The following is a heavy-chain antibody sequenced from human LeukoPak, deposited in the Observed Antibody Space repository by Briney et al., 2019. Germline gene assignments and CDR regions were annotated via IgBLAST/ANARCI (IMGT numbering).Heavy chain of an antibody. CDR1: GGSISSSTYY. Sequence: PSETLSLTCTVSGGSISSSTYYWGWIRRPPGKGLEWIGSIYYSGSTCYNPSLKSRVTVSVDTSKNQFSLKLSSVTAADTAVYYCVRGSTLRHYQYWGQGTLVTVSS. CDR2: IYYSGST. J-gene: IGHJ4*02. D-gene: IGHD3-16*01. V-gene: IGHV4-39*01. CDR3: VRGSTLRHYQY.